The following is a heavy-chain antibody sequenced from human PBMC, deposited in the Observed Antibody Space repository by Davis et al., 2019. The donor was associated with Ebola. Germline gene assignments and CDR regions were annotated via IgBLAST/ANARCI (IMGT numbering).Heavy chain of an antibody. CDR1: GGSISSYY. V-gene: IGHV4-59*01. Sequence: SETLSLTCTVPGGSISSYYWSWIRQPPGKGLEWIRYIYYSGSTNYNPSLKSRVTISVDTSKNQFSLKLSSVTAADTAVYYCARGSIVVVPAALIDYYYYYGMDVWGQGTTVTVSS. J-gene: IGHJ6*02. D-gene: IGHD2-2*01. CDR3: ARGSIVVVPAALIDYYYYYGMDV. CDR2: IYYSGST.